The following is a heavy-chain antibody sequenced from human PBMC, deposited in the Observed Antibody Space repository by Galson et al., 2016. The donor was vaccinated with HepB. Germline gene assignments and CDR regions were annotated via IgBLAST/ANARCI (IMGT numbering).Heavy chain of an antibody. CDR2: IIPLFGVV. CDR3: ASHTRGQYDSGRYEFNY. Sequence: SVKVSCKASGGNFRNFALNWVRQAPGQGREWLGAIIPLFGVVNYSQKFRGRVTITADESTTTAYMELSILTSLDPAVYFCASHTRGQYDSGRYEFNYWGQGTLVTVSS. CDR1: GGNFRNFA. J-gene: IGHJ4*02. D-gene: IGHD3-10*01. V-gene: IGHV1-69*13.